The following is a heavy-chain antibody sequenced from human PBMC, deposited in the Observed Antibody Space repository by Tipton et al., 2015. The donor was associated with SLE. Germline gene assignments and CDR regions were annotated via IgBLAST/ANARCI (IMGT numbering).Heavy chain of an antibody. CDR1: GGSFSGYY. D-gene: IGHD5-24*01. V-gene: IGHV4-34*01. J-gene: IGHJ3*02. CDR2: INHSGST. Sequence: LRLSCAVYGGSFSGYYWSWIRQPPGKGLEWIGEINHSGSTNYNPSLKSRVTISVDTSKNRFSLKLSSVTAADTAVYYCARHRLGKRWLQFEAFDIWGQGTMVTVSS. CDR3: ARHRLGKRWLQFEAFDI.